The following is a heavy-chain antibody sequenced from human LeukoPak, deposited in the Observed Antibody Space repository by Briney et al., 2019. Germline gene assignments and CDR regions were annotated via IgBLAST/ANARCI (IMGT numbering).Heavy chain of an antibody. CDR2: ISSSGSTI. CDR1: GFTFSDYY. J-gene: IGHJ4*02. V-gene: IGHV3-11*01. D-gene: IGHD2-2*01. CDR3: ARTEYQLLSYFDY. Sequence: GGSLRLSCAASGFTFSDYYMSWIRQAPGKGLEWVSYISSSGSTIYYADSVKGRFTISRDNAKNSLYLQMNSLRAEDTAVYHCARTEYQLLSYFDYWGQGTLVTVSS.